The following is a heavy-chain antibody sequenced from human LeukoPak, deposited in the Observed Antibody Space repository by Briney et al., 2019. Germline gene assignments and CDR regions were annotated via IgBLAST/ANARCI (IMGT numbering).Heavy chain of an antibody. CDR2: IYYGGST. CDR3: ARGFYGSGSTGYYYYHMDV. Sequence: SETLSLTCTVSGGSVSSTHYWGWIRQPPGKGLEWIGSIYYGGSTYYNASLRSRVTTSVDTSKNQFSLKLSSVTAADTAVYYCARGFYGSGSTGYYYYHMDVWGKGTTVTVSS. CDR1: GGSVSSTHY. J-gene: IGHJ6*03. D-gene: IGHD3-10*01. V-gene: IGHV4-39*07.